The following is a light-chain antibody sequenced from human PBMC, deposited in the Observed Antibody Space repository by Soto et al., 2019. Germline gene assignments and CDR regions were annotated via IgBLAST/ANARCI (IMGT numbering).Light chain of an antibody. Sequence: EIVLTQSPGTLSLSPGERATLSCRASQSVSSSYLAWYQQKPGQAPRLLIYGASSRATGIPDRFSGSGSGTDFTLTISRLEPADFAVYYCQQYALSPWTFGQGTKVDNK. V-gene: IGKV3-20*01. CDR2: GAS. J-gene: IGKJ1*01. CDR1: QSVSSSY. CDR3: QQYALSPWT.